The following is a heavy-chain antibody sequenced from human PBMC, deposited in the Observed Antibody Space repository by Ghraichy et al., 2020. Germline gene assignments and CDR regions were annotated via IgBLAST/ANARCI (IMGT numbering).Heavy chain of an antibody. CDR2: INESGTA. D-gene: IGHD3-16*02. V-gene: IGHV4-34*01. Sequence: SETLSLTCSVYGGSMNEHNWNWIRQSTGKGLEWIAEINESGTATYNPSLQSRVTISVDSSTKQFSLRLKSVTAADTAVYYCARGLQVHPRDYVWEAYRYGVHEVCDIWGQGALVSVSP. CDR3: ARGLQVHPRDYVWEAYRYGVHEVCDI. CDR1: GGSMNEHN. J-gene: IGHJ3*02.